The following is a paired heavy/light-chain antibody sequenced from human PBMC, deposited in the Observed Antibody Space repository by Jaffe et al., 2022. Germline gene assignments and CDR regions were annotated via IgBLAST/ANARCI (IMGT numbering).Heavy chain of an antibody. CDR1: GYTFTGYY. V-gene: IGHV1-2*02. J-gene: IGHJ3*02. CDR3: ARGLPSSSYYDILTGYKGAFDI. Sequence: QVQLVQSGAEVKKPGASVKVSCKASGYTFTGYYMHWVRQAPGQGLEWMGWINPNSGGTNYAQKFQGRVTMTRDTSISTAYMELSRLRSDDTAVYYCARGLPSSSYYDILTGYKGAFDIWGQGTMVTVSS. D-gene: IGHD3-9*01. CDR2: INPNSGGT.
Light chain of an antibody. V-gene: IGKV3-15*01. CDR2: GAS. Sequence: EIVMTQSPATLSVSPGERATLSCRASQSVSSNLAWYQQKPGQAPRLLIYGASTRATGIPARFSGSGSGTEFTLTISSLQSEDFAVYYCQQYNNWPTFGGGTKVEIK. CDR3: QQYNNWPT. J-gene: IGKJ4*01. CDR1: QSVSSN.